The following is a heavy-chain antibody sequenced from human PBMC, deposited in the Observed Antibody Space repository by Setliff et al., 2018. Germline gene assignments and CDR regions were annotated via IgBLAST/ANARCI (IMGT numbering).Heavy chain of an antibody. CDR1: GLTVSNDF. J-gene: IGHJ6*03. Sequence: GGSLRLSCVVSGLTVSNDFMGWVRQAPGKGLVWVSRINSDGSSTSYADSVKGRFTISRDNAKNTLYLQMNSLRAEDTAVYYCARGPWKHSAYYYYYYMDVWGKGTTVTVSS. V-gene: IGHV3-74*01. D-gene: IGHD1-1*01. CDR2: INSDGSST. CDR3: ARGPWKHSAYYYYYYMDV.